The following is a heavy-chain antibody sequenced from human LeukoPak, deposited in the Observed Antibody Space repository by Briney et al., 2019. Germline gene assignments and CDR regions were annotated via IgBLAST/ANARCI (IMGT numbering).Heavy chain of an antibody. Sequence: PGGSLRLTCAASGITVSNNYMSWVRQAPGKGLEWVSAISGSGVSTYYADSVKGRFTVSRDNSKNTLYLQMSSLRAEDTAVYYCAKDERNWNYNLASQTYDWGQGTLVTVSS. CDR3: AKDERNWNYNLASQTYD. V-gene: IGHV3-23*01. CDR2: ISGSGVST. CDR1: GITVSNNY. D-gene: IGHD1-7*01. J-gene: IGHJ4*02.